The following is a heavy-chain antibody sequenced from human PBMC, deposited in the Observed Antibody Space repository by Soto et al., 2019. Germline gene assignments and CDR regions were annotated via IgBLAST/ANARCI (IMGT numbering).Heavy chain of an antibody. J-gene: IGHJ4*02. CDR1: GFTFSSYA. CDR2: ISGSGGST. Sequence: EVQLLESGGGLVQPGGSLRLSCAASGFTFSSYAMSWVRQAPGKGLEWVSAISGSGGSTYYADSMKGRFTISRDNSKNTLYLQMNSLRAEDTAVYYCAKDHRYCSGGSCYSDYWGQGTLVTVSS. CDR3: AKDHRYCSGGSCYSDY. V-gene: IGHV3-23*01. D-gene: IGHD2-15*01.